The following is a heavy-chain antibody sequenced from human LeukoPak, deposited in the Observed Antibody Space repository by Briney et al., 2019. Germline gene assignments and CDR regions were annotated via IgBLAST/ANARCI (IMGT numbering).Heavy chain of an antibody. CDR1: GYTFSSYA. J-gene: IGHJ4*02. CDR2: ISGSGGST. V-gene: IGHV3-23*01. D-gene: IGHD2-2*01. CDR3: AKEVIVVPPAKVFDY. Sequence: GGSLSLSCAGSGYTFSSYAMSWVRQAPGKGLEWVSAISGSGGSTYYADSVKGRFTISRDNSKNTLYLQMSSLRAEDTAVYYCAKEVIVVPPAKVFDYWGQGTLVTVSS.